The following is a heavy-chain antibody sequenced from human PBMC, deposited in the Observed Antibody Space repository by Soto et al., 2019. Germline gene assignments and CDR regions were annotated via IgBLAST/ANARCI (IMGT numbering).Heavy chain of an antibody. V-gene: IGHV4-34*01. J-gene: IGHJ3*02. D-gene: IGHD2-8*01. Sequence: LSLTCAVYGGSFSGYYWSWIRQPPGKGLEWIGEINHSGSTNYNPSLKSRVTISVDTSKNQFSLKLSSVTAADTAVYYCARGGYYRDALDIWGQGTMVTVSS. CDR2: INHSGST. CDR1: GGSFSGYY. CDR3: ARGGYYRDALDI.